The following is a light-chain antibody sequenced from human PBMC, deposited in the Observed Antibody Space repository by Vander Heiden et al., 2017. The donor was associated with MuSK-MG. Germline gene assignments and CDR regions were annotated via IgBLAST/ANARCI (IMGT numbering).Light chain of an antibody. CDR3: RQRDYWPIT. Sequence: EIVLTQSPATLSLSPGERATLSCRASQSVDTYLAWFQQTPGQAPRLLIYDASTRASGTPARFSGSGSGTDFTLTISSLEPEDFAVFYCRQRDYWPITFGGGTKV. V-gene: IGKV3-11*01. CDR2: DAS. CDR1: QSVDTY. J-gene: IGKJ4*01.